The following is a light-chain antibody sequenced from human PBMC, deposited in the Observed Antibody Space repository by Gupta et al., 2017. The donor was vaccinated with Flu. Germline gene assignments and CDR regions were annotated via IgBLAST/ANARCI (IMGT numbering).Light chain of an antibody. CDR2: AVN. V-gene: IGLV2-14*03. CDR3: NSYTNSTTPGI. J-gene: IGLJ2*01. CDR1: SSDVGGYDY. Sequence: QSALTQPASVSGSPGQSITISCTGTSSDVGGYDYISWYQQHPGKAPKLMIYAVNRRPSGVSNRFSGYKSGNTASLTISGLQAEDEANYYCNSYTNSTTPGIFGGGTKLTVL.